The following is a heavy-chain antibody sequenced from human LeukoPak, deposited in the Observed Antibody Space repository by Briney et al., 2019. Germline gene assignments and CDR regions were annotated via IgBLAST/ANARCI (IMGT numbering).Heavy chain of an antibody. J-gene: IGHJ4*02. D-gene: IGHD3-10*01. CDR1: GFTFSSYG. V-gene: IGHV3-30*03. Sequence: PGRSLRLSCAASGFTFSSYGMHWVRQAPGKGLEWVAVISYDGSNKYYADSVKGRFTISRDNSRNTLYLQMNSLRAEDTAVYYCARTLWGKYYFDYWGQGTLVTVSS. CDR3: ARTLWGKYYFDY. CDR2: ISYDGSNK.